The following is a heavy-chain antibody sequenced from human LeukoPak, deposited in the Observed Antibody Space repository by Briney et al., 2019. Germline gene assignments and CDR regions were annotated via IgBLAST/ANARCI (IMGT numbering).Heavy chain of an antibody. D-gene: IGHD4-23*01. J-gene: IGHJ4*02. CDR3: SNHLYYGGNFVGLNY. CDR2: ISGSGDRT. Sequence: GGSLRLSCAASGFTFSNYGMSWVRQAPGKGLEWVSAISGSGDRTYYAGSVKGRFTISRDNSKNTLYLQGNSLRAEDTAVYYCSNHLYYGGNFVGLNYWGQGTLVTVSS. V-gene: IGHV3-23*01. CDR1: GFTFSNYG.